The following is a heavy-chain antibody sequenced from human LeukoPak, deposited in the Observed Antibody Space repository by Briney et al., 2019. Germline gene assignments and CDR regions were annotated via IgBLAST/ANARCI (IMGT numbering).Heavy chain of an antibody. D-gene: IGHD3-10*01. CDR1: GGTFSSYA. V-gene: IGHV1-69*06. J-gene: IGHJ4*02. CDR2: IIPIFGTA. CDR3: ARRGGWFGGEDVGGGY. Sequence: SVKVSCKASGGTFSSYAISWVRQAPGQGLEWMGGIIPIFGTANYAQKFQGRVTITADKSTSTAYMELSSLRSDDTAVYYCARRGGWFGGEDVGGGYWGQGTLVTVSS.